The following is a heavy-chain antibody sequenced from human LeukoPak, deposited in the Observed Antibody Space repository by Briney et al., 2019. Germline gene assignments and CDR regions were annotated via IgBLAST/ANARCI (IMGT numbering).Heavy chain of an antibody. V-gene: IGHV3-74*01. Sequence: PGRSLSLSRAPSGFTFYNYCMDWVRHGPGRGLVWIARTRTAASKSNDASSVKGRFTISRDNAKNTLCLQMNSLRAEDTAVYYCARSRYSYSSMEWGQGTLVTVSS. CDR2: TRTAASKS. CDR3: ARSRYSYSSME. J-gene: IGHJ4*02. D-gene: IGHD6-6*01. CDR1: GFTFYNYC.